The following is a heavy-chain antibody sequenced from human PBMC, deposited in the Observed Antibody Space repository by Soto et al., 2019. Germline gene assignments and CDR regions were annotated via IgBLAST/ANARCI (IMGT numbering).Heavy chain of an antibody. CDR2: ISAYNGNT. D-gene: IGHD6-19*01. CDR1: GYTFTSYG. J-gene: IGHJ6*02. Sequence: ASVKVSCKASGYTFTSYGISWVRQAPGQGLEWMGWISAYNGNTNYAQKLQGRVTMTTDTSTSTACMELRSLRSDDTAVYYCAREAGYSSGWYYYYYGMDVWGQGTTVTVSS. V-gene: IGHV1-18*01. CDR3: AREAGYSSGWYYYYYGMDV.